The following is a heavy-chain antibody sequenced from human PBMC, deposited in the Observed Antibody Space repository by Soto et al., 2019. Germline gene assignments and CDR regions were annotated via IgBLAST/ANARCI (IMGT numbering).Heavy chain of an antibody. CDR2: INPGNASP. Sequence: QVQLAQSGAEVKKPGASVKVSCQASGYTFTKHYMHWVRQAPGRGLEWMGVINPGNASPRYAQKFQGRVNVTSDTATSTVFMELTSLTSGDTAVYYCARGSSSGSGGTGVLKVCGQGTMVTVSS. D-gene: IGHD3-10*01. CDR1: GYTFTKHY. V-gene: IGHV1-46*01. J-gene: IGHJ3*01. CDR3: ARGSSSGSGGTGVLKV.